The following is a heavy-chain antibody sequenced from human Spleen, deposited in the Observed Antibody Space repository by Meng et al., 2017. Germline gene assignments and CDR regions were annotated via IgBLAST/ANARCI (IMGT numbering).Heavy chain of an antibody. J-gene: IGHJ5*02. V-gene: IGHV4-38-2*01. Sequence: SETLSLTCAVSGYSISSGYYWGWIRQPPGKGLEWIGSIYHSGSTYYNPSLKSRVTISVDTSKNQFSLKLSSVTAADTAVYYCARGDDRWIQLWLHHRNWFDPWGQGTLVTVSS. D-gene: IGHD5-18*01. CDR3: ARGDDRWIQLWLHHRNWFDP. CDR2: IYHSGST. CDR1: GYSISSGYY.